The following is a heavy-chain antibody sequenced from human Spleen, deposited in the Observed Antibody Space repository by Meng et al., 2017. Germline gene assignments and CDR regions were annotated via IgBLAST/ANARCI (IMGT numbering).Heavy chain of an antibody. D-gene: IGHD1-14*01. CDR1: GYTFTSFR. J-gene: IGHJ4*02. CDR2: ISGNNGDT. V-gene: IGHV1-18*01. Sequence: VQLVQSGAEVKKPGASVKVSCKASGYTFTSFRISWVRQAPGQGLEWMGWISGNNGDTNFAQKFQGRVTMTTDTSTSTAYMELRSLGFDDTAVYYCARDDNGAPDYWGQGTLVTVSS. CDR3: ARDDNGAPDY.